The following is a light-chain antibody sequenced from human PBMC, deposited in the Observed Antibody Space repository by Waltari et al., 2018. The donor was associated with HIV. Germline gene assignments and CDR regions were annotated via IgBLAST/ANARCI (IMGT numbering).Light chain of an antibody. V-gene: IGKV3-20*01. CDR2: GAF. CDR3: QQYGSSPL. CDR1: QSVSSSY. Sequence: LSCRASQSVSSSYLAWYQQKPGQAPRLLIYGAFSRATGIPDRFSGSGSGTDFTLTISRLEPEDFAVYYCQQYGSSPLFGPGTKVDIK. J-gene: IGKJ3*01.